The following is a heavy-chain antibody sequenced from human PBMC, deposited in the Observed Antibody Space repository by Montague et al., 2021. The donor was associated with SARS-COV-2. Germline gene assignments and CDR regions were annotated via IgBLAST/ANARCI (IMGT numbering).Heavy chain of an antibody. CDR1: GASISTGIYY. CDR3: ARFGSGTLEFDL. V-gene: IGHV4-61*02. J-gene: IGHJ4*02. D-gene: IGHD1-26*01. Sequence: TLSLTCSLSGASISTGIYYWSWIRQPPGKGLEWIGRIGTTGHTDYXISLESRVFMSVDTSTNQFSLSLTSVTAADTAVYFCARFGSGTLEFDLWGQGTLVTVSS. CDR2: IGTTGHT.